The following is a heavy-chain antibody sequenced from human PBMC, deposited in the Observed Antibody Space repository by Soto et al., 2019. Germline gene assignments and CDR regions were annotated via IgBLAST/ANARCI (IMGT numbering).Heavy chain of an antibody. CDR3: TRRRIQLWRDDAFDI. Sequence: EVQLVESGGGLVQPGGSLKLSCAASGFTFSGSAMHWVRQASGKGLEWVGRIRSKANSYATAYAASVKGRFTISRDDSKNTAYLQMNSLKTEDTAVYYCTRRRIQLWRDDAFDIWGQGTMVTVSS. CDR1: GFTFSGSA. CDR2: IRSKANSYAT. D-gene: IGHD5-18*01. J-gene: IGHJ3*02. V-gene: IGHV3-73*01.